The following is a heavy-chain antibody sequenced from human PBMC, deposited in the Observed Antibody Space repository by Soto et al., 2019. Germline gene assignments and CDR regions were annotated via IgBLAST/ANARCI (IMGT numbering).Heavy chain of an antibody. V-gene: IGHV4-30-4*01. CDR3: ARERPDGARLDP. D-gene: IGHD6-6*01. CDR1: GGSIRSGVNY. J-gene: IGHJ5*02. Sequence: VQLQESGPGRVKPSRTLSLPCTVSGGSIRSGVNYWSWIGKPQGKGLEWFGYIYYRGSTYYSPSLKSRVTISVDTSKNQFSLKLSSVTAADTAVYYCARERPDGARLDPWGQGTLVTVSS. CDR2: IYYRGST.